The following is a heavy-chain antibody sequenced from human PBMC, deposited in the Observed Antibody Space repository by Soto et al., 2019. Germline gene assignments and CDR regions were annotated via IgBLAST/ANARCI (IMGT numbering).Heavy chain of an antibody. V-gene: IGHV5-51*01. J-gene: IGHJ5*02. CDR3: ARRGKYCATSTCRFDP. Sequence: PGESLKISCKASGYSFSDYWIGWVRQMPGRGLEWMGIIYPGDSDTRYSASFQGQVTISADKSISTTFLQWSSLKASDTAMYYCARRGKYCATSTCRFDPWGQGTLVTVSS. CDR1: GYSFSDYW. D-gene: IGHD2-8*01. CDR2: IYPGDSDT.